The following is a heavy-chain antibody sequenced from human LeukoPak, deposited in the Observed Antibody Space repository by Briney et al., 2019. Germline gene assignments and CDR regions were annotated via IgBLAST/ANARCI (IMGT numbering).Heavy chain of an antibody. CDR3: ARELWRDENYGMDV. CDR2: ISSSSSYI. D-gene: IGHD3-3*01. J-gene: IGHJ6*02. V-gene: IGHV3-21*01. CDR1: GFTFSSYS. Sequence: GGSLRLSCAASGFTFSSYSMNWVRQAPGKGLEWVSSISSSSSYIYYADSVKGRFTISRDNAKNSLYLQMSSLRAEDTAVYYCARELWRDENYGMDVWGQGTTVTVSS.